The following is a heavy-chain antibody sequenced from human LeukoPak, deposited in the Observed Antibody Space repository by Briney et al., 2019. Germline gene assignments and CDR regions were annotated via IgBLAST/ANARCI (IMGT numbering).Heavy chain of an antibody. V-gene: IGHV1-69*08. CDR1: GGTFSSYT. J-gene: IGHJ5*02. CDR2: IIPILGTA. Sequence: SVKVSCKASGGTFSSYTISWVRQAPGQGLEWMGRIIPILGTANYAQKFQGRVTITADKSTSTAYMELSSLRFEDTAVYYCARATAGYCSSTTCYGRGNWFDPWGQGTLVTVSS. CDR3: ARATAGYCSSTTCYGRGNWFDP. D-gene: IGHD2-2*01.